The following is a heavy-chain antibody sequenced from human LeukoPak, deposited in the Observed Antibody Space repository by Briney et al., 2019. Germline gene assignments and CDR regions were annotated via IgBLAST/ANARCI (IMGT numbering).Heavy chain of an antibody. CDR1: GFTFDNYA. J-gene: IGHJ4*02. Sequence: GGSLRLSRTASGFTFDNYAMSWFRQAPGKGLEWVGFIRSKIYGGTTEYAASVKGRFTISRDDSKSIAYLQMTSLKSEDTAVYYCVRYSGDADYWGQGTLVTVSS. D-gene: IGHD5-12*01. CDR2: IRSKIYGGTT. V-gene: IGHV3-49*03. CDR3: VRYSGDADY.